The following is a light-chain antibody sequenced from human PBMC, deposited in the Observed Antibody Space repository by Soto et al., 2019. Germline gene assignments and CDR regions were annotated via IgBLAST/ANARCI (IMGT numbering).Light chain of an antibody. CDR2: LERSGSS. J-gene: IGLJ2*01. V-gene: IGLV4-60*02. Sequence: QLVLTQSSSASAYLGSSVKLTCTPSSGHKTYIIAWHQQRPGKAPRYLMRLERSGSSNKGSGVPDRFSGSTSGADRHLTISNLQFDDEAHYYCETWDSDVRVFGGGTKLTVL. CDR1: SGHKTYI. CDR3: ETWDSDVRV.